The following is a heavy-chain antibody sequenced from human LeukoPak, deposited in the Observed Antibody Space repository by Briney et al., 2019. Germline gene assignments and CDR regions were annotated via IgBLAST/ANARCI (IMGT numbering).Heavy chain of an antibody. CDR2: ISSSSSYI. CDR3: AKGPTHYYDSSGYYWPDY. V-gene: IGHV3-21*04. J-gene: IGHJ4*02. CDR1: GFTFSSYS. D-gene: IGHD3-22*01. Sequence: PGGSLRLSCAASGFTFSSYSMNWVRQAPGKGLEWVSSISSSSSYIYYADSVKGRFTISRDNAKNSLYLQMNSLRAEDTALYYCAKGPTHYYDSSGYYWPDYWGQGTLVTVSS.